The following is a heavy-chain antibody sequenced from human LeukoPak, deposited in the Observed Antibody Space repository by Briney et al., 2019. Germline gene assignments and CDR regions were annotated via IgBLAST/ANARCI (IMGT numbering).Heavy chain of an antibody. J-gene: IGHJ4*02. Sequence: GGSLGLSCAASGFTFSSYWMHWVRQAPGQGLVWVSRINSDGSSTSYADSVKGRFTISRDNAKNTLYLQMNSLRDEDTAVYYCARGTGYGVFDSWGQGTLVTVSS. CDR2: INSDGSST. V-gene: IGHV3-74*01. CDR1: GFTFSSYW. D-gene: IGHD4/OR15-4a*01. CDR3: ARGTGYGVFDS.